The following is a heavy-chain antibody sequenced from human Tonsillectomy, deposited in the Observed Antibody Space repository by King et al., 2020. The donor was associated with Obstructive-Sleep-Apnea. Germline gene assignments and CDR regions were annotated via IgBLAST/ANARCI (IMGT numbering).Heavy chain of an antibody. D-gene: IGHD3-10*01. CDR1: GFTFSSYG. CDR2: ISYDGSNK. J-gene: IGHJ6*02. V-gene: IGHV3-30*18. CDR3: AQDRGTFYYYYGMDV. Sequence: VQLVEAGGGVVQPGRSLRLSCAASGFTFSSYGMHWVRQAPGKGLEWVAGISYDGSNKKYADSVKGRFTISRDNSKNTLYLQMDSLRAEVMAVYYCAQDRGTFYYYYGMDVWGQGTTVTVSS.